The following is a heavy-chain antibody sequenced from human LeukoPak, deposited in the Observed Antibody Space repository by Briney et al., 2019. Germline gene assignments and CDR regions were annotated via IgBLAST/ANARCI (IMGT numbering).Heavy chain of an antibody. CDR1: GFTFTNAW. Sequence: GSLRLSCAASGFTFTNAWMSWVRQAPGKGLEWVGCIKSKADGGTTDYAAPVKGRFTISRDDSKNTLYLQMNSLKTEDTAVYYCTANSGYSSKYWGQGTLVTVSS. CDR2: IKSKADGGTT. CDR3: TANSGYSSKY. V-gene: IGHV3-15*01. D-gene: IGHD6-13*01. J-gene: IGHJ4*02.